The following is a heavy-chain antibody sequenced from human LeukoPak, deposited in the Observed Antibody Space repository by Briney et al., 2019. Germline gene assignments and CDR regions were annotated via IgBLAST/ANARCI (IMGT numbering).Heavy chain of an antibody. Sequence: GGSLRLSCAASGFTFSSYGMHWVRQAPGKGLEWVAFIRYDGSNKYYADSVKGRFTISRDNSKNTLYLQMNSLRAEGTAVYYCAKDAPLRYFDWLYTFDYWGQGTLVTVSS. CDR2: IRYDGSNK. CDR1: GFTFSSYG. CDR3: AKDAPLRYFDWLYTFDY. J-gene: IGHJ4*02. V-gene: IGHV3-30*02. D-gene: IGHD3-9*01.